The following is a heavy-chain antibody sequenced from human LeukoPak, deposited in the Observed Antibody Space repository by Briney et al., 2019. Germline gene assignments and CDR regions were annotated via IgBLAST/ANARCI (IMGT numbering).Heavy chain of an antibody. CDR1: GFTFSSYW. Sequence: GGSLRLSCAASGFTFSSYWMSWVRQAPGKGLEWVANIKQDGSEKYYVDSVKGRFTISRDNAKNSLYLQMNSLSAEDTAVYYCARDLYGYGYGFNYYYYGMDVWGQGTTVTVSS. CDR3: ARDLYGYGYGFNYYYYGMDV. J-gene: IGHJ6*02. D-gene: IGHD5-18*01. V-gene: IGHV3-7*01. CDR2: IKQDGSEK.